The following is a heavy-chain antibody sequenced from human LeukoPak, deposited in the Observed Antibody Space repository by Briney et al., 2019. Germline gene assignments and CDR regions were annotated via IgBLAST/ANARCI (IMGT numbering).Heavy chain of an antibody. Sequence: PSETLSLTCSVSGASTTSYYWNWIRQAPGKGLEWIGYIYSDGTTSYSPSLRSRVTISIDTSRNQFSLKLSFVTAADAAVYYCARDTRSYDTSGYYYFDYWGQGALVTVSS. CDR1: GASTTSYY. D-gene: IGHD3-22*01. J-gene: IGHJ4*02. CDR2: IYSDGTT. CDR3: ARDTRSYDTSGYYYFDY. V-gene: IGHV4-59*01.